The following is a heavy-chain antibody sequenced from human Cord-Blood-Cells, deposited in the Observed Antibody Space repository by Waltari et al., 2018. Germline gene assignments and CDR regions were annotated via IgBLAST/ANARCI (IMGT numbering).Heavy chain of an antibody. D-gene: IGHD2-15*01. CDR2: VYPGDSDT. J-gene: IGHJ6*03. Sequence: EVQLVQSGAEVKKPGESLMISGKGSGYSFTSSWIGWVRQMPGKGLEGMGFVYPGDSDTRYSPSFQGQVTSSADKSNSTAYLQWSRMKASGTDMYYGASRAVKGREGGWYMDVWGKGTTVTVSS. V-gene: IGHV5-51*01. CDR3: ASRAVKGREGGWYMDV. CDR1: GYSFTSSW.